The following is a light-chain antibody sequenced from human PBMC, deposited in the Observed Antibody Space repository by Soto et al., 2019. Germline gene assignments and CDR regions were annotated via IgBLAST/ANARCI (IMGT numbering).Light chain of an antibody. Sequence: DIVLKQSPGTLPLSPGERATLFWRAGQSVSSSYLAWYQQKRGQAPRLLIYGASSRATGIPYRFSGSGSGTDFTLTINRLEPEDLAMYYCQQYGTSPHTFGQGTKVDIK. CDR1: QSVSSSY. CDR2: GAS. J-gene: IGKJ1*01. CDR3: QQYGTSPHT. V-gene: IGKV3-20*01.